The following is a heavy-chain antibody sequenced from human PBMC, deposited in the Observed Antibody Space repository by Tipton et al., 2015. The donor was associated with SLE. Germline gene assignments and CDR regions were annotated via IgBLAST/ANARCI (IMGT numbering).Heavy chain of an antibody. V-gene: IGHV3-30*04. CDR1: GFTFSSYA. CDR3: ARVPDMTAPDY. D-gene: IGHD2-21*02. Sequence: SLRLSCAASGFTFSSYAMHWVRQAPGKGLEWVAVISYGGGNKYYADSVKGRFTISRDNSKNTLYLQMNSPRAEDTAVYYCARVPDMTAPDYWGQGTLVTVSS. J-gene: IGHJ4*02. CDR2: ISYGGGNK.